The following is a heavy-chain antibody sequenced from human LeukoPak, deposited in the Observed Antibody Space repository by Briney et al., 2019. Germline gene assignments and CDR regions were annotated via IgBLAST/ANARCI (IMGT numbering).Heavy chain of an antibody. CDR2: IYHSGST. V-gene: IGHV4-30-2*01. D-gene: IGHD4-17*01. Sequence: PSQTLSLTCAVSGGSISSGGYSWSWIRQPPGKGLEWIGYIYHSGSTYYNPSLKSRVTISVDRSKNQFSLRLSSVTAADTAVYYCARVGDYGDYFDYWGQGTLVTVS. CDR3: ARVGDYGDYFDY. CDR1: GGSISSGGYS. J-gene: IGHJ4*02.